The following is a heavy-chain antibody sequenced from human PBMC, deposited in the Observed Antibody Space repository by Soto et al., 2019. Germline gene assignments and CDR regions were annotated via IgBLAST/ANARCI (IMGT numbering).Heavy chain of an antibody. CDR2: IYYSGST. CDR3: ARIVVVPAAISIDY. J-gene: IGHJ4*02. D-gene: IGHD2-2*01. Sequence: SETLSLTCTVSGGSISSSSYYWGWIRQPPGKGLEWIGSIYYSGSTYYNPSLKSRATISVDTSKNQFSLKLSSVTAADTAVYYCARIVVVPAAISIDYWGQGTLVTVSS. CDR1: GGSISSSSYY. V-gene: IGHV4-39*01.